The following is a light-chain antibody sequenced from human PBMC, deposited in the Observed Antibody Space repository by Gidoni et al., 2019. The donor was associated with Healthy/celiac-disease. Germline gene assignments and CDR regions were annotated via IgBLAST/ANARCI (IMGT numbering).Light chain of an antibody. CDR2: GAS. V-gene: IGKV3-15*01. CDR3: QQYNNWPQT. Sequence: EIVMTQSPATLSVSPGERATLACRASQSVSSNLAWYQQKPGQAPRLLIYGASTRATVIPARFSGSGSGTEFTLTISSLQSEDFAVYYCQQYNNWPQTFGGXTKVEIK. J-gene: IGKJ4*01. CDR1: QSVSSN.